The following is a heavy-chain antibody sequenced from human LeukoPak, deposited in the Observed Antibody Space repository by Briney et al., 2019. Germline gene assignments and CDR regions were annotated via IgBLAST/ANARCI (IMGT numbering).Heavy chain of an antibody. CDR1: GGSFSSYY. V-gene: IGHV4-59*01. CDR2: IYYSGST. D-gene: IGHD2-2*01. CDR3: ARAGGVLGYCSSTSCYHDAFDI. J-gene: IGHJ3*02. Sequence: SETLSLTCNVSGGSFSSYYWSWIRQPPGKGLEWIGYIYYSGSTNYNPSLKTRVTISVDTSKNQFSLKLSSVTAADTAVYYCARAGGVLGYCSSTSCYHDAFDIWGQGTMVTVSS.